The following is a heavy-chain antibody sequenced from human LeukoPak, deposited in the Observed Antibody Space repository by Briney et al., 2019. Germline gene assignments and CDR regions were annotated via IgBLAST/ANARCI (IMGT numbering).Heavy chain of an antibody. CDR3: ARDRYYYGSGSYPYMDV. D-gene: IGHD3-10*01. J-gene: IGHJ6*03. V-gene: IGHV4-4*07. Sequence: SETLSPTCTFSGGSLSSYYWSWIRQPAGKGLGWIGRIHTSGSTNYNPSLKSRVTMSVETSKTQFSLKLSSVTAVDAAVYYCARDRYYYGSGSYPYMDVWGKATTVTISS. CDR1: GGSLSSYY. CDR2: IHTSGST.